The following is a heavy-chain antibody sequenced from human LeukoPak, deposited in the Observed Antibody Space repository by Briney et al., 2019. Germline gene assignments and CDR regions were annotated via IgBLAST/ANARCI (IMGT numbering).Heavy chain of an antibody. CDR1: GFTFSSYG. CDR3: ASAASYYYYYMDV. D-gene: IGHD6-25*01. V-gene: IGHV3-7*03. J-gene: IGHJ6*03. CDR2: IRQDASEK. Sequence: GGSLRLSCAASGFTFSSYGMSWVRQAPGKGLEWVANIRQDASEKYYVDSVKGRFTISRDNAKNSLYLQMNSLRAEDTAVYYCASAASYYYYYMDVWGKGTTVTISS.